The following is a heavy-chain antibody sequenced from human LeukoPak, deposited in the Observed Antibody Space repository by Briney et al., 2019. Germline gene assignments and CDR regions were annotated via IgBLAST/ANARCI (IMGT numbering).Heavy chain of an antibody. CDR3: ASGNKYYYYYYGMDV. CDR1: GYTFTRDG. J-gene: IGHJ6*02. Sequence: SVTVSCTTSGYTFTRDGISWVRQAPGQGLEWMGGIIPIFGTANYAQKFQGRVTITADESTSTAYMELSSLRSEDTAVYYCASGNKYYYYYYGMDVWGQGTTVTVSS. CDR2: IIPIFGTA. D-gene: IGHD1/OR15-1a*01. V-gene: IGHV1-69*13.